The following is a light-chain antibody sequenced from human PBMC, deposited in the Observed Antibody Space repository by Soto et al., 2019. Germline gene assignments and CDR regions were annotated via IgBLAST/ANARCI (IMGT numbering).Light chain of an antibody. CDR2: EVS. J-gene: IGLJ1*01. CDR1: SSDVGGYNS. V-gene: IGLV2-14*01. Sequence: QSALTQPASVSGSPGQSITISCTGTSSDVGGYNSVSWYQQHPGKAPKLMIYEVSNRPSGVSNRFSGSKSGNTASLTISGPEAEAEADDDCSSYTTSSTILYVFGTGTKLTVL. CDR3: SSYTTSSTILYV.